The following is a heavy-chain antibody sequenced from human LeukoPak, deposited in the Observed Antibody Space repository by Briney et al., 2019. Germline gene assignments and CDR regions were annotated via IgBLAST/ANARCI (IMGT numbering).Heavy chain of an antibody. CDR1: GFTFSSYA. CDR3: VKYTGNSILVRFDY. D-gene: IGHD4-23*01. CDR2: ISGSGSGT. Sequence: GGSLRLSCAASGFTFSSYAMTWVRQAPGKGLEWVSGISGSGSGTYYADSVKGRFTISRDNSKTTLYLQMNSLRAEDTALYYCVKYTGNSILVRFDYWGQGTLVTLSS. J-gene: IGHJ4*02. V-gene: IGHV3-23*01.